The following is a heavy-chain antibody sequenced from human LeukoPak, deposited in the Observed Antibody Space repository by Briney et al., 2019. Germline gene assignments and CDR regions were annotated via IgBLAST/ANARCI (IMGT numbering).Heavy chain of an antibody. V-gene: IGHV3-23*01. CDR1: GFTFSNYA. J-gene: IGHJ4*02. CDR2: TSGSGGLT. Sequence: GGSLRLSCAASGFTFSNYAMSWVRQAPEKGLEWVSTTSGSGGLTNYGDAVKGRFTISRDNSKNTLYLQVSSLRAEDTAVYYCAKAPGYCSGSTCYLYFDYWGQGTLVTVSS. CDR3: AKAPGYCSGSTCYLYFDY. D-gene: IGHD2-2*01.